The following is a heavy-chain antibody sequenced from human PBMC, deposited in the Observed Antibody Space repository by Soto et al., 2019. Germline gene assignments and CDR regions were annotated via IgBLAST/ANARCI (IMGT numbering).Heavy chain of an antibody. Sequence: PGESLKISCRGSGYDFNTNWFGWVGQLPGRGLEWVGIMYPGDSDTRYNPSLQGHVTLSVDVTVSTAFLQWRSLETSDTGMYFCARLPRDCNKTSCYYADHWGQGTQVTVSS. CDR1: GYDFNTNW. D-gene: IGHD3-3*01. V-gene: IGHV5-51*01. CDR2: MYPGDSDT. CDR3: ARLPRDCNKTSCYYADH. J-gene: IGHJ4*02.